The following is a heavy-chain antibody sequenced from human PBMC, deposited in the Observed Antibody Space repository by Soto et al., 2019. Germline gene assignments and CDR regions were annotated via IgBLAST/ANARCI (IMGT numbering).Heavy chain of an antibody. Sequence: GSLRLSCVASGFIFSDYYMSWIRQAPGKGLEWISYISSTSRHTDYAHSVKGRFTISRDNANNSVDLQMNSLGAEDTAVYYCARAASTAGSRYFDSWGQGILVTV. CDR2: ISSTSRHT. V-gene: IGHV3-11*06. J-gene: IGHJ4*02. D-gene: IGHD6-6*01. CDR1: GFIFSDYY. CDR3: ARAASTAGSRYFDS.